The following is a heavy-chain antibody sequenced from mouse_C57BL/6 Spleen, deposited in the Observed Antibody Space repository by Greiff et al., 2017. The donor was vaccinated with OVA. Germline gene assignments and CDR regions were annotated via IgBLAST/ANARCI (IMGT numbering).Heavy chain of an antibody. Sequence: QVHVKQPGTELVKPGASVKLSCKASGYTFTSYWMHWVKQRPGQGLEWIGNINPSNGGTNYNEKFKSKATLTVDKSSSTAYMQLSSLTSEDSAVYYCARGNISTVVATFDYWGQGTTLTVSS. CDR2: INPSNGGT. CDR1: GYTFTSYW. D-gene: IGHD1-1*01. V-gene: IGHV1-53*01. J-gene: IGHJ2*01. CDR3: ARGNISTVVATFDY.